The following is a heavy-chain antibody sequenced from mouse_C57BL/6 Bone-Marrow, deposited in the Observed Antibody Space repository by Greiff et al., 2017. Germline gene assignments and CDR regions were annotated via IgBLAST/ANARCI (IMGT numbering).Heavy chain of an antibody. V-gene: IGHV5-6*02. Sequence: EVKVEESGGDLVKPGGSLKLSCAASGFTFSSYGMSWVRQTPDKRLEWVATIRSGGSYTYYPDSVKGRFTISRDNAKNTLYLQLSRLKSEDTAVYYYARQCTTVVARAIDYGGQGTSVTVSS. J-gene: IGHJ4*01. CDR1: GFTFSSYG. CDR3: ARQCTTVVARAIDY. D-gene: IGHD1-1*01. CDR2: IRSGGSYT.